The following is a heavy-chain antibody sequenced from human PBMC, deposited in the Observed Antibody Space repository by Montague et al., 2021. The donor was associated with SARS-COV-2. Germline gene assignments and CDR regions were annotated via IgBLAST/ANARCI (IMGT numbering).Heavy chain of an antibody. CDR1: GGSFSGYY. Sequence: SETLSLTYAVYGGSFSGYYWTWIRQSPGKGLEWIAEINHSGTTNYNFNPSLRSRVTISVDTSKSQFSLKLTSVTAADTGVYYCARWDPQTLTLIGLRGKSASDXWGQGTLVTVSS. J-gene: IGHJ4*02. D-gene: IGHD4-23*01. V-gene: IGHV4-34*01. CDR3: ARWDPQTLTLIGLRGKSASDX. CDR2: INHSGTT.